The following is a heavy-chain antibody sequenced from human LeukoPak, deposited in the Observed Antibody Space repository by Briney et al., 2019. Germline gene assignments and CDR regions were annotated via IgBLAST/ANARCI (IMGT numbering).Heavy chain of an antibody. Sequence: GSLRLSCAASGFTFSSYAMHWVRQAPGKGLEYVSAISSNGGSTYHANSVKGRFIISRDNSKNTLYLQMGSLRAEDMAMYYCARGYYYDSSDYYFPPDFWGQGTLVTVSS. CDR1: GFTFSSYA. D-gene: IGHD3-22*01. CDR2: ISSNGGST. V-gene: IGHV3-64*01. CDR3: ARGYYYDSSDYYFPPDF. J-gene: IGHJ4*02.